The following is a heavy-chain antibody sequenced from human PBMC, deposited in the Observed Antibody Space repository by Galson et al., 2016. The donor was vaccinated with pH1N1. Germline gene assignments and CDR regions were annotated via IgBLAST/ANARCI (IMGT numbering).Heavy chain of an antibody. J-gene: IGHJ4*02. Sequence: SLRLSCAASGFTFSSYPIHWVRQPPGKGLEWVAVISNDGSKKYYADSVGGRFTISRDNSKSTLYLQMNSLRAEDTAVYYCARAVFYDVDLVDYYFDYWGQGTLVTVSS. D-gene: IGHD5-12*01. CDR3: ARAVFYDVDLVDYYFDY. CDR1: GFTFSSYP. V-gene: IGHV3-30*04. CDR2: ISNDGSKK.